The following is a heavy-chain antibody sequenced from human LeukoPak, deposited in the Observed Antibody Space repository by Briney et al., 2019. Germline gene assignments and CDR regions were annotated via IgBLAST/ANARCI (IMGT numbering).Heavy chain of an antibody. D-gene: IGHD3-10*01. CDR1: GGSISSGDYY. CDR3: ARDRIGSSELDY. V-gene: IGHV4-30-4*08. CDR2: IYYGGST. Sequence: SETLSLTCTVSGGSISSGDYYWSWIRQPPGKGLEWIGYIYYGGSTYYNPSLKSRVSISVDTSKNQFSLKLSSVTAADTAVYYCARDRIGSSELDYWGQGTLVTVSS. J-gene: IGHJ4*02.